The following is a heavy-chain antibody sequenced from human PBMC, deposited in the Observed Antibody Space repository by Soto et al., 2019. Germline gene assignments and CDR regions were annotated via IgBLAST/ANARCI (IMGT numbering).Heavy chain of an antibody. CDR2: ISGSGGST. CDR1: GFTFSSYA. Sequence: EVQLLESGGGLVQPGGSLRLSCAASGFTFSSYAMSWVRQAPGKGLEWVSAISGSGGSTYYADSVKGRFTISRDNSKNPLYLQMNSVRAEDTAVYYCASVDIVLIVYDAAPVTFDYWGQGTLVPVCS. V-gene: IGHV3-23*01. J-gene: IGHJ4*02. CDR3: ASVDIVLIVYDAAPVTFDY. D-gene: IGHD2-8*01.